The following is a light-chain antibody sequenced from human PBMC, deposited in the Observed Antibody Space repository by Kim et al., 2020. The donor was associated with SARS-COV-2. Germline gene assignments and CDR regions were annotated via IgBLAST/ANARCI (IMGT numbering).Light chain of an antibody. J-gene: IGKJ2*01. Sequence: DIVMTQSPDFLTVSLGETATINCKSSHILLYSSNNKNYLAWYQQKPGQPPKLLLYWASTRQSGVPDRFSGSGSGTHFTLTLSNLQAEDVAVYYCQQYYETPATFGQRTKLAI. CDR3: QQYYETPAT. CDR2: WAS. V-gene: IGKV4-1*01. CDR1: HILLYSSNNKNY.